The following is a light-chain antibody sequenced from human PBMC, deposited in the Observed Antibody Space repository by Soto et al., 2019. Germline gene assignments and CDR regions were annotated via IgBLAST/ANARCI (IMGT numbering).Light chain of an antibody. Sequence: EIVLTQSPATLSLSPGERATLSCRASQSFSSYLAWYQQKPGQAPRLLIYDSSNMATGIPARFSGRGSGIDFTLTISSLEPEDFAVYYCQQRSNWPPVITFGQGKRLESK. V-gene: IGKV3-11*01. CDR3: QQRSNWPPVIT. CDR2: DSS. J-gene: IGKJ5*01. CDR1: QSFSSY.